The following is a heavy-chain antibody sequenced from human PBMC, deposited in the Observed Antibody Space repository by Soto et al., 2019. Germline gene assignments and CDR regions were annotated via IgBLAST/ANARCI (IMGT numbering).Heavy chain of an antibody. Sequence: TLPLTCAVYDGSFTGVHWTWIRRPPGKGLEWIGEIKHSGSTNYNPSLTRRVTISVDTSKNQFSLKLNSVTAADTAVYYCARGVPFGHYSMDVWGQGTTVTVSS. CDR3: ARGVPFGHYSMDV. D-gene: IGHD3-3*01. V-gene: IGHV4-34*01. CDR2: IKHSGST. J-gene: IGHJ6*02. CDR1: DGSFTGVH.